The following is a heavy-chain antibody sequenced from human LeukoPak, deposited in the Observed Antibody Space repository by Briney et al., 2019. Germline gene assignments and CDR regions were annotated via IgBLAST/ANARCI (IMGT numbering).Heavy chain of an antibody. D-gene: IGHD5-18*01. CDR2: INWNGRIT. Sequence: RAGEPLRLSCAASGFTFDDYAMNWVRQVPGRGLEWVSGINWNGRITGYADSVKDRFTISKQNTKNSLYLYMNNLGGEDTALYFCARGSVQLWLRDTYYYMDVWGKGTTVTVSS. CDR3: ARGSVQLWLRDTYYYMDV. CDR1: GFTFDDYA. J-gene: IGHJ6*03. V-gene: IGHV3-20*04.